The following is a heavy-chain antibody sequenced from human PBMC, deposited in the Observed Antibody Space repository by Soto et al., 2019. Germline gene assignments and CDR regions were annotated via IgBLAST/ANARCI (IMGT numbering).Heavy chain of an antibody. CDR2: IYYSGST. Sequence: SETLSLTCTVSGGSISSSSYYWGWIRQPPGKGLEWIGSIYYSGSTYYNPSLKGRVTISVDTSKNQFSLKLSSVTAADTAVYYCARQGDYYGSGSYYKLALDYYYYYMDVWGKGTTVTVSS. D-gene: IGHD3-10*01. V-gene: IGHV4-39*01. CDR3: ARQGDYYGSGSYYKLALDYYYYYMDV. J-gene: IGHJ6*03. CDR1: GGSISSSSYY.